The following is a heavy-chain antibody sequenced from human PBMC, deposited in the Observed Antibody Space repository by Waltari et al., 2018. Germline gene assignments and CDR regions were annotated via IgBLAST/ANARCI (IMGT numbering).Heavy chain of an antibody. CDR2: MNMDGSST. J-gene: IGHJ5*02. D-gene: IGHD4-17*01. V-gene: IGHV3-74*01. Sequence: EVQLVESGGGLVQPGGSLRLSCAASGFTFSSYWMHWVRQAPGKGLVWVSRMNMDGSSTTYADSVKGRFAISRDNAKNTLYLQMNSLRAEDAAVYFCAKGGDYVWFDPWGQGTLITVSS. CDR1: GFTFSSYW. CDR3: AKGGDYVWFDP.